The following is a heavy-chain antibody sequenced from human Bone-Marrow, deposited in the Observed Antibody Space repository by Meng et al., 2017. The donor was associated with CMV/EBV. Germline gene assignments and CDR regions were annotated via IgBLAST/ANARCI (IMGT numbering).Heavy chain of an antibody. V-gene: IGHV1-2*02. CDR3: ARGQQKRDILTGPCDY. CDR1: GYTFTGYY. J-gene: IGHJ4*02. CDR2: INSNSGGT. Sequence: ASVKVSCKASGYTFTGYYIHWVRQAPGQGLEWMGWINSNSGGTNYAQKFQGRVTMTRDTSISTAYMEVSRLRFDDTAMYYCARGQQKRDILTGPCDYWGQGSLVTVSS. D-gene: IGHD3-9*01.